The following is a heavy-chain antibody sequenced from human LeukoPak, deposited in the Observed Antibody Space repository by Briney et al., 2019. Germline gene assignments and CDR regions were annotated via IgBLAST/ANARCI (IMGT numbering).Heavy chain of an antibody. Sequence: ASVKVSCKTSGYIFTNYYIHWVRQAPGQGLEWMGIILPSDGYTTYAQRFQGRVTMTRDTSTNTVYMELSSLRSKDTAVYYCAREVGATDYWGQGTLVTVSS. D-gene: IGHD1-26*01. J-gene: IGHJ4*02. CDR2: ILPSDGYT. CDR3: AREVGATDY. CDR1: GYIFTNYY. V-gene: IGHV1-46*01.